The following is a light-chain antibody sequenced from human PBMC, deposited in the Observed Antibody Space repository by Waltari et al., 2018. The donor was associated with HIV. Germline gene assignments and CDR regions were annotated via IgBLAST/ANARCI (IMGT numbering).Light chain of an antibody. V-gene: IGLV2-11*01. Sequence: QSALTQPRSVSGSPGQSVTISCAGGSTDVGTYNYVSWYHQKPGKAPQVVIYDVAERPSGVPSRFSGAKSGDTASLTISGLQAEDEADYYCCSYGGSKSCVFGGGTRLTVL. CDR1: STDVGTYNY. J-gene: IGLJ3*02. CDR2: DVA. CDR3: CSYGGSKSCV.